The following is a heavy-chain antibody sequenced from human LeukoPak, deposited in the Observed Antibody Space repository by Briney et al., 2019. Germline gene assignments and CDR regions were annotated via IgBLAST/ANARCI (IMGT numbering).Heavy chain of an antibody. V-gene: IGHV1-46*01. J-gene: IGHJ3*02. D-gene: IGHD3-10*01. CDR2: INPSGGST. Sequence: ASVKVSCKASGYTFTSYYMHWVRQAPGQGLEWMGIINPSGGSTSYAQKFQGRVTMTTDTSTSTAYMELRSLRSDDTAVYYCARVFYYGSGSYSTYDAFDIWGQGAMVTVSS. CDR1: GYTFTSYY. CDR3: ARVFYYGSGSYSTYDAFDI.